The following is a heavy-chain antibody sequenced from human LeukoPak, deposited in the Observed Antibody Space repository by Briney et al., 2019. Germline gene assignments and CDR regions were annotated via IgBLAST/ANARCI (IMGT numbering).Heavy chain of an antibody. CDR3: ARDRRNRRWFDP. Sequence: SETLSLTCTVSGGSISSGSYYWSWIRQPAGKGLEWIGRIYTSGSTNYNPSLKSRVTISVDTSKNQFSLKLSSVTAADTAVYYCARDRRNRRWFDPWGQGTLVTVSS. D-gene: IGHD1/OR15-1a*01. CDR2: IYTSGST. CDR1: GGSISSGSYY. J-gene: IGHJ5*02. V-gene: IGHV4-61*02.